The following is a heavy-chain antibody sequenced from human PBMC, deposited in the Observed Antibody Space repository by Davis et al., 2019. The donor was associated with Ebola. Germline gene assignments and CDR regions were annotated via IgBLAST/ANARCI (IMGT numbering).Heavy chain of an antibody. CDR1: GFTFGDYA. Sequence: GGSLRLSCTASGFTFGDYAMSWVRQAPGKGLEWVSVIYSGGSTYYADSVKGRFTISRDNSKNTLYLQMNSLRAEDTAVYYCAYGDYGDVAAARAFDYWGQGTLVTVSS. CDR2: IYSGGST. V-gene: IGHV3-66*01. J-gene: IGHJ4*02. D-gene: IGHD4-17*01. CDR3: AYGDYGDVAAARAFDY.